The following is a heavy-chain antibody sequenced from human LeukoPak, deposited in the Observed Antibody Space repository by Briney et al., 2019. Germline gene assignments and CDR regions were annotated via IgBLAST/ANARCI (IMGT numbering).Heavy chain of an antibody. CDR1: GGSFSGYY. Sequence: SETLSLTCAVYGGSFSGYYWSWIRQPPGKGLEWIGEINHSGSTNYNPSLKSRVTISVDTSKSQVSLKLSSVTAADTAVYFCATNYYDTRKPWDWGQGTLVTVSS. V-gene: IGHV4-34*01. CDR2: INHSGST. J-gene: IGHJ4*02. CDR3: ATNYYDTRKPWD. D-gene: IGHD3-22*01.